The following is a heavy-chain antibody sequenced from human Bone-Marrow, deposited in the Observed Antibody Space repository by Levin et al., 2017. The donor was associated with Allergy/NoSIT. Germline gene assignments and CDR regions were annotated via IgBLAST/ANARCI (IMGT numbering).Heavy chain of an antibody. CDR1: GFTVSSNY. Sequence: GGSLRLSCAASGFTVSSNYMSWVRQAPGKGLEWVSVIYSGGTTYYADSVKGRFTISRDNSQNSLYFQMNSLRADDTAVYYCARVDFGKLFMDVWGKGTTVTVSS. J-gene: IGHJ6*03. CDR3: ARVDFGKLFMDV. CDR2: IYSGGTT. V-gene: IGHV3-66*02. D-gene: IGHD3-10*01.